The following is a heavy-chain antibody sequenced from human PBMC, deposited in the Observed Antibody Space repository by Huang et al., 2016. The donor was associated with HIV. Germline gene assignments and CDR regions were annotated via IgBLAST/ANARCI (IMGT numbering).Heavy chain of an antibody. J-gene: IGHJ4*02. D-gene: IGHD3-10*01. CDR1: GGSISTDIYY. CDR3: ARYFYNSGSYRFDY. Sequence: QLQLQESGPGLVRPSETLSLTCTVSGGSISTDIYYWGWIRQPPGKGLEWIGNIYHTVLPYKNPALNSRITISVDTSKNQFSLTLSSVPAADTAVYYCARYFYNSGSYRFDYWGQGSQVTVSS. V-gene: IGHV4-39*01. CDR2: IYHTVLP.